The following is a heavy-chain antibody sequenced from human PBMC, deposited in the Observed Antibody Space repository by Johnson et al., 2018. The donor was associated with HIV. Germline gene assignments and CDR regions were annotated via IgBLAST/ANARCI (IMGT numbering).Heavy chain of an antibody. CDR2: INWNGGRT. Sequence: EVHLVESGGGVVRPGGSLRLSCAASGFTFDDYGMSWVRQAPGKGLEWVSGINWNGGRTGYTDSVNGRFTISSDNARNSLYLQMNSLRAEDTSLYCCARTLKWRLGLPDWDAFDIWGQGTMGTVSS. D-gene: IGHD1-14*01. CDR3: ARTLKWRLGLPDWDAFDI. J-gene: IGHJ3*02. V-gene: IGHV3-20*04. CDR1: GFTFDDYG.